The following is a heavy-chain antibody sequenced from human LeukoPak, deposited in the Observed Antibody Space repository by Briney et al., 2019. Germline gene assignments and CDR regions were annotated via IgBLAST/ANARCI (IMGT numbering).Heavy chain of an antibody. CDR1: GYTFTGYY. D-gene: IGHD3-22*01. CDR2: INPNSGGT. J-gene: IGHJ4*02. V-gene: IGHV1-2*02. Sequence: GASVKVSCKASGYTFTGYYMHWVRQAPGQGLGWMGWINPNSGGTNYAQKFQGRVTMTRDTSISTAYMELSRLRSDDTAVYYCARDIRGGYYYDSSGYSDYWGQGTLVTVSS. CDR3: ARDIRGGYYYDSSGYSDY.